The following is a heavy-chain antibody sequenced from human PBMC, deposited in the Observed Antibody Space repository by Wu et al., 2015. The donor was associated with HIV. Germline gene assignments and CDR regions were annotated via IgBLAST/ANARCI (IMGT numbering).Heavy chain of an antibody. D-gene: IGHD2-15*01. CDR1: GGTFSSYG. CDR2: IIPISRTA. V-gene: IGHV1-69*05. J-gene: IGHJ5*02. Sequence: QVQLVQSGAEVKKPGSSVKVSCKASGGTFSSYGVNWVRQAPGQGLEWVGGIIPISRTANYAQKFLGRVMITTDESTTTVYMELNNLKSDDTAMYFCAKDRRYCSGDSCSSVWFDPWGQGTLVIVSS. CDR3: AKDRRYCSGDSCSSVWFDP.